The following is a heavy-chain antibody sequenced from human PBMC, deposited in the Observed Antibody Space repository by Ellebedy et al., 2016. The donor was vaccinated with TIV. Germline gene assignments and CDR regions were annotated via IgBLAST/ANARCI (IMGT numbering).Heavy chain of an antibody. J-gene: IGHJ6*02. CDR2: IWYDGSNK. D-gene: IGHD2-21*02. V-gene: IGHV3-33*01. Sequence: PGGSLRLSCAASGFTFRNFGMHWVRQAPGKGLDWAAVIWYDGSNKYYADSVTGRFTISSDNSKNTLYLQMNSLRAEDTAVYYCARDGDENCGGDCYYYYYGMDVWGQGTTVTVSS. CDR3: ARDGDENCGGDCYYYYYGMDV. CDR1: GFTFRNFG.